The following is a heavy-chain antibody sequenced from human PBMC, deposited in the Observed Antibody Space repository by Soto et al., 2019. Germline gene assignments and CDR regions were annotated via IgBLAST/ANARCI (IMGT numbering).Heavy chain of an antibody. CDR2: IYYSGTT. D-gene: IGHD3-10*01. Sequence: PSETLSLTCTVSGGSTSSVDHYWSWIRQPPGKGLEWIAYIYYSGTTYYNPSLKSRITMSVNTSKNQFSLKLGSVTAADTAVYYCARYYNSLDFWGQGALVTVSS. J-gene: IGHJ4*02. CDR1: GGSTSSVDHY. CDR3: ARYYNSLDF. V-gene: IGHV4-30-4*01.